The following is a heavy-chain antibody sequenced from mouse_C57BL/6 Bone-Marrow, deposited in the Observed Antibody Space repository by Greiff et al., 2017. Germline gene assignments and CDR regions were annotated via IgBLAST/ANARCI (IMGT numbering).Heavy chain of an antibody. D-gene: IGHD2-4*01. CDR1: GYTFTSYW. Sequence: QVQLQQPGTELVQPGASVKLSCKASGYTFTSYWMHWVKQRPGQGLEWIGNINPSNGGNNYNEKFKSKAILTVDKSSSTAYMQLSSLTSEDSAVYYCAREGIYYYYDGWFAYWGQGTLVTVSA. J-gene: IGHJ3*01. V-gene: IGHV1-53*01. CDR3: AREGIYYYYDGWFAY. CDR2: INPSNGGN.